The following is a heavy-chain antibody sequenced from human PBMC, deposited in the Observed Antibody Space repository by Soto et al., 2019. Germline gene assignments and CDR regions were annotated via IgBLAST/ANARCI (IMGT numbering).Heavy chain of an antibody. V-gene: IGHV4-31*03. Sequence: PSETLSLTCTVSNGSISIDNYYWTWIRQCPGKGLEWIGYIYYSGSTYYNPSLKSRVTLSVDTSKNQFSLKLNSVTAADAAVYYCATGSGGSLSWFDPWGQGTLVTVSS. CDR2: IYYSGST. J-gene: IGHJ5*02. D-gene: IGHD2-15*01. CDR1: NGSISIDNYY. CDR3: ATGSGGSLSWFDP.